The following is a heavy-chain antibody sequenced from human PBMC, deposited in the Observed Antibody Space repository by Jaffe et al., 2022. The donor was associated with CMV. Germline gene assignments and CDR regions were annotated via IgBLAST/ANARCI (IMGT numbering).Heavy chain of an antibody. Sequence: QVQLVQSGPEVKKPGASVKVSCKASGYTFTTHGLSWVRQAPGQGLEWMGWINTYNGNTNYAQKFRDRVSMTTDTSTSTAYMELRSLRSDDTAVYYCATDRRVTMFGGVLVGDFDYWGRGTLITVSS. CDR1: GYTFTTHG. CDR2: INTYNGNT. J-gene: IGHJ4*02. D-gene: IGHD3-16*02. V-gene: IGHV1-18*01. CDR3: ATDRRVTMFGGVLVGDFDY.